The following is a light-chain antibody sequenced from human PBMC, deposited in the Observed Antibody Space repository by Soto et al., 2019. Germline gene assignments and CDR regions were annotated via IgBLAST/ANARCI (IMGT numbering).Light chain of an antibody. V-gene: IGLV2-14*03. CDR3: SSYTTSTSFIL. CDR2: DII. J-gene: IGLJ2*01. Sequence: QSALTQPASVSGSPGQSITISCTGTSSDVGAYIFVSWYQQHPGKAPKLMIYDIINRPSGVSNRFSGSKSGNTASLTISGLQAEDEAYYYCSSYTTSTSFILFGGGTKLTVL. CDR1: SSDVGAYIF.